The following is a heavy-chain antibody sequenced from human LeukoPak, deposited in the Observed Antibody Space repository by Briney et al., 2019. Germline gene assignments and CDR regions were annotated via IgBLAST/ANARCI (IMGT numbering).Heavy chain of an antibody. V-gene: IGHV4-31*03. CDR1: GGSISSGCYY. CDR2: IYYSGST. J-gene: IGHJ6*02. D-gene: IGHD3-3*01. Sequence: SQTLSLTCTVSGGSISSGCYYWSWIRQHPGKGLEWIGYIYYSGSTYYNPSLKSRVTISVDTSKNQFSLKLSSVTAADTAVYYCAREVRFCYGMDVWGQGTTVTVSS. CDR3: AREVRFCYGMDV.